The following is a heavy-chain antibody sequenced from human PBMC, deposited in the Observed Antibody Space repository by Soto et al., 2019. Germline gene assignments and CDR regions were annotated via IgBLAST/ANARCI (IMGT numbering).Heavy chain of an antibody. V-gene: IGHV3-9*01. CDR3: VQGRYPTMATPLDH. CDR2: ISWDSTTV. Sequence: GGSLRLSCSASGFTFDNCAMHWVRQAPGKGLEWVSGISWDSTTVGYADSVKGRVTISRDDAKNSLYLQMNSLRREDTALYYCVQGRYPTMATPLDHWGQGTLVTAPQ. CDR1: GFTFDNCA. D-gene: IGHD1-1*01. J-gene: IGHJ5*02.